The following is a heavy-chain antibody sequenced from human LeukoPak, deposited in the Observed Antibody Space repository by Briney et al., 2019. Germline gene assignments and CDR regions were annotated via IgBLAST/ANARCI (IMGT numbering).Heavy chain of an antibody. D-gene: IGHD6-19*01. V-gene: IGHV3-15*01. J-gene: IGHJ4*02. Sequence: GGSLRLSCAASGITFSNAWMTWVRQAPGKGLEWVGRIYRGTNGETTDYGAPVKGRFTMSRDYSTNTLYLQMNSLKTEDTAVYYCTTYGSGSCPVWSQGTLVAVSS. CDR3: TTYGSGSCPV. CDR2: IYRGTNGETT. CDR1: GITFSNAW.